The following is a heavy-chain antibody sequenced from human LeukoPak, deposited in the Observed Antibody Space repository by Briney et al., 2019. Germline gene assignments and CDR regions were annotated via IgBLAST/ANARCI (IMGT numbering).Heavy chain of an antibody. Sequence: KXSXXAXGXTFTGXDMHWVRQAPGQGLEWMGWINPHSADTGYAQKFLARVTMTRHMSISTIYMELTRLRSDDTALYYCARWDGYSSSPDYWGQGTLVTVSS. D-gene: IGHD6-13*01. CDR3: ARWDGYSSSPDY. CDR1: GXTFTGXD. J-gene: IGHJ4*02. CDR2: INPHSADT. V-gene: IGHV1-2*02.